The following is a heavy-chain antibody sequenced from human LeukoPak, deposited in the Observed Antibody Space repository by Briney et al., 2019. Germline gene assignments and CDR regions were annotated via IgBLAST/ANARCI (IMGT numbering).Heavy chain of an antibody. Sequence: GGSLRLSCAASGFTFSSYWMSWVRQAPGKGLEWVANIKQDGSEKYYVDSVKGRFTISRDNAKNSLYLQVNSLRAEDTAVYYCARDMNNWNYATPDYWGQGTLITVSS. J-gene: IGHJ4*02. CDR1: GFTFSSYW. CDR2: IKQDGSEK. V-gene: IGHV3-7*03. CDR3: ARDMNNWNYATPDY. D-gene: IGHD1-7*01.